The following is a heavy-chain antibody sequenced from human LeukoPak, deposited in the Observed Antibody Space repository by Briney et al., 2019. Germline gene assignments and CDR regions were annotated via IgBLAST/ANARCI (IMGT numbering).Heavy chain of an antibody. CDR2: IYYSGST. CDR3: ARHKWDTSLDY. J-gene: IGHJ4*02. D-gene: IGHD5-18*01. V-gene: IGHV4-59*08. Sequence: PSETLSLTCTVSGGSISSYYWSWIRQPPGEGLEWIGKIYYSGSTNYNPSLKSRVTISVDTSKNQFSLKLSSVTAADTAVYYCARHKWDTSLDYWGQGTLVTVSS. CDR1: GGSISSYY.